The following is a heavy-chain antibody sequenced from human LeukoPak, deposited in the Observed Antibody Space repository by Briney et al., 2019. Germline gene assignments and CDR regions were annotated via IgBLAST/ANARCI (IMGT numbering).Heavy chain of an antibody. Sequence: SETLSLTCAVSGGSISSSNWWSWVRQPPGKGLEWIGEIYHSGSTNYNPSLKSRVTISVDKSKNQFSLKLSSVTAADTAVYYCARAPSCSGGSCYSLYAFDIWGQGTMVTVSS. D-gene: IGHD2-15*01. CDR3: ARAPSCSGGSCYSLYAFDI. V-gene: IGHV4-4*02. CDR1: GGSISSSNW. J-gene: IGHJ3*02. CDR2: IYHSGST.